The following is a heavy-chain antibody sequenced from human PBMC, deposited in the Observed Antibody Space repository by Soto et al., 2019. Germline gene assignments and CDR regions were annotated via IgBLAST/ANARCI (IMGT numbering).Heavy chain of an antibody. CDR1: GYSFTSYW. V-gene: IGHV5-51*01. CDR2: IYPGDSDT. J-gene: IGHJ6*02. CDR3: ARPREAGKYYYDVDV. D-gene: IGHD6-19*01. Sequence: GESLKISCKGSGYSFTSYWIGWVRQMPGKGLEWMGIIYPGDSDTRYSPSFQGQVTISADKSISTAYLQWSSLKASDTAMYYCARPREAGKYYYDVDVWGQGTPVTVSS.